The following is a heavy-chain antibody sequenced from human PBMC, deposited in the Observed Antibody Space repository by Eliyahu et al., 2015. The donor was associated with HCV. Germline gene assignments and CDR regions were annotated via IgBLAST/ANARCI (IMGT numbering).Heavy chain of an antibody. J-gene: IGHJ5*02. V-gene: IGHV4-59*01. CDR2: RYXRWDT. D-gene: IGHD6-19*01. CDR3: ASGGGGIAVAGTGGWFDP. Sequence: QVQLQESGPGLVKPSETLSLTCTVSGGSISXXSWRWIRQPPGKGPEXIGXRYXRWDTNHNPSLKSRVSISIDTSKNQFSLKLSSVTAADTAVYYCASGGGGIAVAGTGGWFDPWGQGTLVTVSS. CDR1: GGSISXXS.